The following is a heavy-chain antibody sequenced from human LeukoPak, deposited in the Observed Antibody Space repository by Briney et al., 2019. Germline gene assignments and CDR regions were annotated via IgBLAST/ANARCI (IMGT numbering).Heavy chain of an antibody. V-gene: IGHV3-48*03. CDR1: GFTFSSYE. J-gene: IGHJ4*02. CDR2: VSTTGTII. D-gene: IGHD3-16*01. CDR3: ARGWLLRGAFDF. Sequence: GGSLRLSCAASGFTFSSYEMNWVRQAPGKGLEWVSYVSTTGTIIYYADSVKGRFTLSRDNAKNSLYLQMNSLRVEDTAVYHCARGWLLRGAFDFWGQGTLATVSS.